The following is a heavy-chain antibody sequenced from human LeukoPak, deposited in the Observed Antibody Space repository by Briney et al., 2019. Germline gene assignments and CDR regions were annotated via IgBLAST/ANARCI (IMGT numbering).Heavy chain of an antibody. Sequence: GTLSLTCAVSGGSISSTNWWSWVRQPPGKGLEWVSSISSSSRYIYYTDSVKGRFTISRDNAKNSLYLQMNSLRAEDTAVYYCARDLSVGSKPDLGFDYWGQGTLVTVSS. J-gene: IGHJ4*02. V-gene: IGHV3-21*01. D-gene: IGHD1-26*01. CDR1: GGSISSTN. CDR2: ISSSSRYI. CDR3: ARDLSVGSKPDLGFDY.